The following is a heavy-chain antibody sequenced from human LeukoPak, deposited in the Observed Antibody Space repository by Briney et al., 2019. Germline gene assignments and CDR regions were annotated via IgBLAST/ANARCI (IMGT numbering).Heavy chain of an antibody. D-gene: IGHD3-9*01. CDR3: AREAPANGERYFVS. CDR2: INPDGSVT. J-gene: IGHJ4*02. Sequence: GGSLRLSCLASGMNFNTYWMHWVRQVPGKGPTWVSRINPDGSVTWDADSVRGRFTISRDDAKNTLYLQMNSLRVEDTALYYCAREAPANGERYFVSWXQGALVTVSS. V-gene: IGHV3-74*01. CDR1: GMNFNTYW.